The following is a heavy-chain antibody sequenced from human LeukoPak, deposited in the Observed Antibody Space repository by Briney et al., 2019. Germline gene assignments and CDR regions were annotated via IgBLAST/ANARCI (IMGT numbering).Heavy chain of an antibody. CDR3: ARDKGYNSAY. CDR1: GFTFSSYW. Sequence: GGSLRLSCAASGFTFSSYWMTWVRQTPGKALEWVANIRMDGDEQYYMGSVEGRFTISRDNAKNSLYLQMYSLRPEDTAVYYCARDKGYNSAYWGRGTLVTVSS. D-gene: IGHD5-24*01. CDR2: IRMDGDEQ. V-gene: IGHV3-7*01. J-gene: IGHJ4*02.